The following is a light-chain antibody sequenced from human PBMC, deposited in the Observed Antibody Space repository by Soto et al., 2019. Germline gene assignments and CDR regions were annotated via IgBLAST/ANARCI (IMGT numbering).Light chain of an antibody. Sequence: EIVMTQSPATLSVSPGERATLSCRASESVSSKLAWYQQKPGQAPRLLIYGASTRATGIPARFSGSGSGTEFTLTISSLQSEDFAVYYCQQYYNWSPWTFGQGTKVEIK. CDR3: QQYYNWSPWT. J-gene: IGKJ1*01. CDR2: GAS. CDR1: ESVSSK. V-gene: IGKV3-15*01.